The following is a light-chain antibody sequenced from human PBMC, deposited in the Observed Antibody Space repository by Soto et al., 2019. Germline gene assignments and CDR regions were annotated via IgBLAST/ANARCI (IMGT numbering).Light chain of an antibody. Sequence: EIVLTQSPGTLSLSPGERATLSCRASQSVTSSYLAWYQQTPGQAPRLLIYGASTRATGIPDRFSGSGSDTDFTLTISRLEPEDFAVYYCQQYGSSPSTFGQGTRVELK. CDR1: QSVTSSY. J-gene: IGKJ1*01. CDR2: GAS. V-gene: IGKV3-20*01. CDR3: QQYGSSPST.